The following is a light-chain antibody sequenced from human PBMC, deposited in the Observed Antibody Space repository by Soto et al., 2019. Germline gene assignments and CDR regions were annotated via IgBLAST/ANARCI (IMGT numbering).Light chain of an antibody. V-gene: IGLV2-8*01. CDR3: TAYAGINVHMV. J-gene: IGLJ3*02. Sequence: QSALTQPPSASGSPGQSVTISCTGTSSDVGGYNFVSWYRQHPSKAPKLMVYEVTKRTSGVPDRVSGSKSGNTASLTVSGLQGEDEVDYDCTAYAGINVHMVFGRGTKVTVL. CDR1: SSDVGGYNF. CDR2: EVT.